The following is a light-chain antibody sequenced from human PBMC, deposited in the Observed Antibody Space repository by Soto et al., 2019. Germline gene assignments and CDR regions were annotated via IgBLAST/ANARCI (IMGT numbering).Light chain of an antibody. V-gene: IGLV1-40*01. Sequence: QSVLTQPPSVSGAPGQRVTISCTGSSSNIGAGYDVHWYQQLPGTAPKLLIYGNSNRPSGVPDRCSGSKSGTSASLAITGLQAEDEADYYCQSYDSSLSGVVFGGGTQRTV. J-gene: IGLJ2*01. CDR1: SSNIGAGYD. CDR2: GNS. CDR3: QSYDSSLSGVV.